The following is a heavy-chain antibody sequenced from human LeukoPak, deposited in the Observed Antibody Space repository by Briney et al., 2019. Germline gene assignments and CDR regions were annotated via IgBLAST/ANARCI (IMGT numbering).Heavy chain of an antibody. CDR3: ARGLYYYDSSGYYYVFDY. Sequence: SETLSLTCTVSGDSISSYYWSWIRQPPGKGLEWIGYIYYSGSTNYNPSLKSRVTISVDTSKNQFSLKLSSVTAADTAVYYCARGLYYYDSSGYYYVFDYWGQGTLVTVSS. CDR2: IYYSGST. CDR1: GDSISSYY. J-gene: IGHJ4*02. D-gene: IGHD3-22*01. V-gene: IGHV4-59*01.